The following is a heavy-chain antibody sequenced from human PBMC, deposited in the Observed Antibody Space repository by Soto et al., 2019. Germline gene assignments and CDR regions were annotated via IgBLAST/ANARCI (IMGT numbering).Heavy chain of an antibody. J-gene: IGHJ6*02. CDR3: ARDLSGSSSWYLGYYYGMDV. CDR2: TSSSSSYI. V-gene: IGHV3-21*01. D-gene: IGHD6-13*01. Sequence: GGSLRLSCAASGFTFSNYTMNWVRQAPGKGLEWVSSTSSSSSYIYYADSVKGRFTISRDNAKNSLYLQMNSLRAEDTAVYYCARDLSGSSSWYLGYYYGMDVWGQGTTVTVSS. CDR1: GFTFSNYT.